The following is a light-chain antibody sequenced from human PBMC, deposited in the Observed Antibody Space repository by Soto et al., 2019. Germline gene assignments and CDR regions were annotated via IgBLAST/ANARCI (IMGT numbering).Light chain of an antibody. Sequence: AIRMTQSPSSISASTGDRVTITCRASQGISSYLAWYQQKPGKAPKLLIYAASTLQSGVPSRFSGSGSGTDFTLTISCLQSEDFATYYCQQYYSYPLTFGGGTKVEIK. J-gene: IGKJ4*01. CDR1: QGISSY. V-gene: IGKV1-8*01. CDR2: AAS. CDR3: QQYYSYPLT.